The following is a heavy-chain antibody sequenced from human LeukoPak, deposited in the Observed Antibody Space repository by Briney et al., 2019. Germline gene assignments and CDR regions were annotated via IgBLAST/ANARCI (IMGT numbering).Heavy chain of an antibody. D-gene: IGHD3-22*01. CDR3: AKTSSGYYQAFDY. J-gene: IGHJ4*02. CDR2: ISGSGGST. Sequence: PGVPLRLSCTASGFPFSFYAMSWVRHAPGKGLEWVSAISGSGGSTYYADSVKGRFTISRDNSKNTLYLQMNSLRAEDTAVYYCAKTSSGYYQAFDYWGQGTLVTVSS. V-gene: IGHV3-23*01. CDR1: GFPFSFYA.